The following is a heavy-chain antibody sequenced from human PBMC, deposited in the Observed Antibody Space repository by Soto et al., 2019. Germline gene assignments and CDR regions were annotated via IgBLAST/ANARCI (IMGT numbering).Heavy chain of an antibody. J-gene: IGHJ5*01. D-gene: IGHD1-26*01. Sequence: QVQLVQSGAEVKKPGSSVKVSCKASGGVFRNYAINWVRQAPGQGLEWMGGIIPVFGTAHYPQKFQGRVTITADESTTTAYMELTSLKTEDTAVYFCARDRWGSYSFDSWGQGTLVNVAS. CDR2: IIPVFGTA. V-gene: IGHV1-69*01. CDR3: ARDRWGSYSFDS. CDR1: GGVFRNYA.